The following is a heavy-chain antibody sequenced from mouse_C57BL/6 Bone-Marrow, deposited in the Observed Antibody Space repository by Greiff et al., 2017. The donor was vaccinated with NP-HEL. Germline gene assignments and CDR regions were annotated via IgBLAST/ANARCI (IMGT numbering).Heavy chain of an antibody. D-gene: IGHD1-1*01. Sequence: VQLQQSGAELVRPGASVKLSCTASGFNIKDDYMHWVKQRPEQGLEWIGWIYPENGDTEYASKFQGKATITAEPSSNTAYLQLSSLTSEDTAVYYCTTRGITTVVARYFDVWGTGTTVTVSS. CDR3: TTRGITTVVARYFDV. V-gene: IGHV14-4*01. CDR2: IYPENGDT. J-gene: IGHJ1*03. CDR1: GFNIKDDY.